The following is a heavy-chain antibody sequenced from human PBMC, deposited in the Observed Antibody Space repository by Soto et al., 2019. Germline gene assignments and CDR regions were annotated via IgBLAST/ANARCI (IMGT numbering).Heavy chain of an antibody. V-gene: IGHV3-64D*08. J-gene: IGHJ4*02. D-gene: IGHD3-3*01. CDR2: ISSDGTKT. CDR3: VNILMQHDFEGG. Sequence: EVQMVASGGDLVQPGSSLRLSCLASGFTFTVYAFHWVRQAPGKGLEFVAAISSDGTKTYYADSVKGRFTISRDTSKNTLFLHMTRLRAEDTALYYCVNILMQHDFEGGWGQGTLVTVSS. CDR1: GFTFTVYA.